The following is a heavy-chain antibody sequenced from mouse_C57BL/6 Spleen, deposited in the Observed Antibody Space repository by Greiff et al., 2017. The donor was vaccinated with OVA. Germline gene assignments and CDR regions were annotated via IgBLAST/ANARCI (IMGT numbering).Heavy chain of an antibody. CDR1: GYTFTDYY. CDR3: ARRGLPWYFDV. V-gene: IGHV1-26*01. D-gene: IGHD5-5*01. J-gene: IGHJ1*03. Sequence: EVKLQQSGPELVKPGASVKISCKASGYTFTDYYMNWVKQSHGKSLEWIGDINPNNGGTSYNQKFKGKATLTVDKSSSTAYMELRSLTSEDSAVYYCARRGLPWYFDVWGTGTTVTVSS. CDR2: INPNNGGT.